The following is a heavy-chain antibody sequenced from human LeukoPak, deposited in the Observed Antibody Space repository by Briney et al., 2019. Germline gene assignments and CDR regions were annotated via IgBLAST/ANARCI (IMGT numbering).Heavy chain of an antibody. J-gene: IGHJ6*03. CDR2: INHSEST. D-gene: IGHD3-10*01. CDR1: GGSFSGYY. Sequence: SETLSLTCAVYGGSFSGYYWSWIRQPPGKGLEWIGEINHSESTNYNPSLKSRVTISVDTSKNQFSLKLSSVTAADTAVYYCAREWAGYYYGSGSLPLLGYMDVWGKGTTVTVSS. V-gene: IGHV4-34*01. CDR3: AREWAGYYYGSGSLPLLGYMDV.